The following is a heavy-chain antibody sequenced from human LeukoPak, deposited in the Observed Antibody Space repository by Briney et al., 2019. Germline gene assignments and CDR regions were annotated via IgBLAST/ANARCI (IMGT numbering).Heavy chain of an antibody. D-gene: IGHD1-14*01. Sequence: PGGSLRLSCAASGFTFSSNWMHWVRQAPGKGLVWVSRINPDGSRTDYAESVKGRFTISRDNAKNTLSLEMNSLGDEDTAVYYCSRDFNGRNDFWGQGTLVTASS. CDR3: SRDFNGRNDF. J-gene: IGHJ4*02. CDR2: INPDGSRT. V-gene: IGHV3-74*01. CDR1: GFTFSSNW.